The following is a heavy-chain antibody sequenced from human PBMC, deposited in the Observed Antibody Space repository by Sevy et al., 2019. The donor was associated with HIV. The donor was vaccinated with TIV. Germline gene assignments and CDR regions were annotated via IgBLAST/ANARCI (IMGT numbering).Heavy chain of an antibody. D-gene: IGHD3-10*01. CDR1: GYSFTSYW. Sequence: GESLKISCKGSGYSFTSYWISWVRQMPGKGLEWMGRIDPSDSYTNYSPSFQGHVTISADKSISTAYLQWSSLKASDTAMYYCARFVHMAQGFTGEEGYWGQGTLVTVSS. CDR3: ARFVHMAQGFTGEEGY. CDR2: IDPSDSYT. V-gene: IGHV5-10-1*01. J-gene: IGHJ4*02.